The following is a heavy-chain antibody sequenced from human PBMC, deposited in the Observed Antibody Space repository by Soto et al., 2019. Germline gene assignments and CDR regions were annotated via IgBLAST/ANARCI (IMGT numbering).Heavy chain of an antibody. CDR1: GGSFSAYY. D-gene: IGHD1-26*01. V-gene: IGHV4-34*12. CDR2: IIHSEST. J-gene: IGHJ6*02. Sequence: ETLSLTCAVYGGSFSAYYWSWVRQPPGKGLEWIGEIIHSESTKYNPSLKSRVTISVDTSKNQFSLKLSSVTAADTAVYYCARQRPTDGRWEFANYYGMDVWGQGTPVTVS. CDR3: ARQRPTDGRWEFANYYGMDV.